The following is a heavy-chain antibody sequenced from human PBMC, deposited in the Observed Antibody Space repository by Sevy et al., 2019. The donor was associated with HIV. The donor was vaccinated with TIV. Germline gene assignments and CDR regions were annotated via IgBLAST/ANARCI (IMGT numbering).Heavy chain of an antibody. V-gene: IGHV3-7*01. D-gene: IGHD6-13*01. J-gene: IGHJ4*02. CDR2: INQDGSEK. CDR1: GFTFSTYW. CDR3: VKDSRPPDY. Sequence: GGSLRLSCAASGFTFSTYWMSWVRQAPGKGPEWVANINQDGSEKDYVDSVKGRFTISRDNSKNTLYLQMSSLRAEDTAVYYCVKDSRPPDYWGQGTLVTVSS.